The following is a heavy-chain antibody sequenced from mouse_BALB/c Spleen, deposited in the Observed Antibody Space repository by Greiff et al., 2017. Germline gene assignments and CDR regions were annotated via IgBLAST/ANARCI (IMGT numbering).Heavy chain of an antibody. CDR2: IYPGDGDT. CDR1: GYTFTSYW. CDR3: ARGIPYYYAMDY. Sequence: VQLQQSGAELARPGASVKLSCKASGYTFTSYWMQWVKQRPGQGLEWIGAIYPGDGDTRYTQKFKGKATLTADKSSSTAYMQLSSLASEDSAVYYCARGIPYYYAMDYWGQGTSVTVSS. J-gene: IGHJ4*01. V-gene: IGHV1-87*01.